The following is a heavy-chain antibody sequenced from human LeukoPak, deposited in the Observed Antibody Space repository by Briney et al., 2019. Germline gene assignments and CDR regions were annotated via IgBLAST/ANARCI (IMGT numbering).Heavy chain of an antibody. CDR1: GYTFTDYY. J-gene: IGHJ5*02. D-gene: IGHD1-14*01. Sequence: ASVKVSCEASGYTFTDYYIHRERQAPGQGLEWMGRINPNSGGTNYAQRFQGRVTVTRDTSISTAYMELSTLRSDDAAVYYCARDKRSTAGNWFDPWGQGTLVTVSS. CDR3: ARDKRSTAGNWFDP. CDR2: INPNSGGT. V-gene: IGHV1-2*06.